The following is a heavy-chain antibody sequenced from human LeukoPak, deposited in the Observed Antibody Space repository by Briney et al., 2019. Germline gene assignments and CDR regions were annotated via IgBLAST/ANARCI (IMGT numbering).Heavy chain of an antibody. J-gene: IGHJ3*02. CDR2: IHYDGAT. CDR1: GGSISGRRYY. Sequence: TSETLSLTCSVSGGSISGRRYYWGWIRQPPGRGLEWIGSIHYDGATYYNPSLKSRVTMSVDTSKNQFSLKLSSVTAADTAVYYCARLLYGDYILGAFDIWGQGTMVTISS. V-gene: IGHV4-39*07. D-gene: IGHD4-17*01. CDR3: ARLLYGDYILGAFDI.